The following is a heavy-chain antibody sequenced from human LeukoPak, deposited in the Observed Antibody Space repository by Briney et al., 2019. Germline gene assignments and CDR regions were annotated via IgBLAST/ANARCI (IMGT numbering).Heavy chain of an antibody. D-gene: IGHD1-26*01. CDR3: ARGPGPIAGAKNAFDI. J-gene: IGHJ3*02. V-gene: IGHV3-30*16. CDR2: ISYDGSNK. CDR1: EFIFSDYW. Sequence: GGSLRLSCVASEFIFSDYWMSWVRQAPGKGLEWVAVISYDGSNKYYADSVKGRFTISGDKSKNTLYLQMNSLRPEDTAVYYCARGPGPIAGAKNAFDIWGQGTMVTVSS.